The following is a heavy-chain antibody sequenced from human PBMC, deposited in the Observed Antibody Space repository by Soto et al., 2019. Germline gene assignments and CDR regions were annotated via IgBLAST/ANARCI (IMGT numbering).Heavy chain of an antibody. CDR1: GYTFTSHA. D-gene: IGHD2-15*01. CDR3: ARQRFCSGGSCYYYYGMDV. CDR2: INAGNGNT. Sequence: ASVKVSCKASGYTFTSHAMHWVRQATGQRLERMGWINAGNGNTKYSQKFQGRVIITRDTSASKAYMALSSLRSEDTAVYYCARQRFCSGGSCYYYYGMDVLGQGATVTVSS. V-gene: IGHV1-3*01. J-gene: IGHJ6*02.